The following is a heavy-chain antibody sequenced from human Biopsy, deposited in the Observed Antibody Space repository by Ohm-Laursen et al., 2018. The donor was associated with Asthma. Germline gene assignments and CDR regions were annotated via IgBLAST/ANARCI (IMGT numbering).Heavy chain of an antibody. D-gene: IGHD6-19*01. CDR3: ARCQVGYSSGWSLLLKKIYYSGMDV. CDR2: HDHEEGGT. J-gene: IGHJ6*02. V-gene: IGHV1-24*01. Sequence: GASVKVSCKISGYSLTDLSMHWVRQAPGQGLEWMGGHDHEEGGTVNARRFQGRVTMTEDTSTDTAYMELSGLSSDDTAVYYCARCQVGYSSGWSLLLKKIYYSGMDVWGQGTAVTVSS. CDR1: GYSLTDLS.